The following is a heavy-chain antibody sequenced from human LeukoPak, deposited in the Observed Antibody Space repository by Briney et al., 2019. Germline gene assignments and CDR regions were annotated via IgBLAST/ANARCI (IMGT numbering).Heavy chain of an antibody. Sequence: PGGSLRLSCAASGFTFSSYEMNWVRQAPGKGLEWVSAISGSGGSTYYADSVKGRFTISRDNSKNTLYLQMGSLRAEDMAVYYCARDAYSSGWYWALYYMDVWGKGTTVTVSS. CDR1: GFTFSSYE. CDR2: ISGSGGST. D-gene: IGHD6-19*01. V-gene: IGHV3-23*01. J-gene: IGHJ6*03. CDR3: ARDAYSSGWYWALYYMDV.